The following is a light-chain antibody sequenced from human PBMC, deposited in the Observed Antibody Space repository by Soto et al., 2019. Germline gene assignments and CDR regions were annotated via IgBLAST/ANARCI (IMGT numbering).Light chain of an antibody. CDR2: DVS. CDR3: SSYTTSNTRQIV. V-gene: IGLV2-14*03. J-gene: IGLJ1*01. Sequence: LTQPASVSGSPGQSITISCTGTSSNVGGYNYVSWYQHHPGKAPKLLIYDVSNRPSGISNRFSGSKSDNTASLTISGLQPEDEADYYCSSYTTSNTRQIVFGTGTKVT. CDR1: SSNVGGYNY.